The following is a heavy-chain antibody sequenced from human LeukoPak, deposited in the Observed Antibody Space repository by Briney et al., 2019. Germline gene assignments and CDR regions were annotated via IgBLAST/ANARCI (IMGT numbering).Heavy chain of an antibody. V-gene: IGHV1-69*05. Sequence: SVKDSCKASGGTFSSYAISWVRQAPGQGLEWMGRIIPIFGTANYAQKFQGRVTITTDESTSTAYMELSSLRSEDTAVCYCARANIAVAGTGFDYWGQGTLVTVSS. J-gene: IGHJ4*02. D-gene: IGHD6-19*01. CDR2: IIPIFGTA. CDR1: GGTFSSYA. CDR3: ARANIAVAGTGFDY.